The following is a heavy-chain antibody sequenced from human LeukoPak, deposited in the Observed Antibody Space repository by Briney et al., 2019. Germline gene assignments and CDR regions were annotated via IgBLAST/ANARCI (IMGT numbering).Heavy chain of an antibody. CDR3: ARLDYDFWSGNHDY. D-gene: IGHD3-3*01. V-gene: IGHV4-38-2*02. CDR2: INHSGST. CDR1: GFSITTGYY. J-gene: IGHJ4*02. Sequence: SETLSLTCSVSGFSITTGYYWAWIRQPPGKGLEWIGEINHSGSTTYNPSLKSRVTISVDTSKNQFSLRLSSVSAADTAVYYCARLDYDFWSGNHDYWGQGTLVTVSS.